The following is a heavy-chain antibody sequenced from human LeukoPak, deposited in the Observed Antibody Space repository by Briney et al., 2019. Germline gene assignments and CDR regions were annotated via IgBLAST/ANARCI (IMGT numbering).Heavy chain of an antibody. Sequence: GGSLRLSCAASGFTFSSYSMNWVRQAPGKGLEWVSSISSSSSYIYYADSVKGRFTISRDNAKNSLYLQMNSLRAEDTAVYYCARDLFGIAVAAYWGQGTLVTDSS. J-gene: IGHJ4*02. CDR1: GFTFSSYS. V-gene: IGHV3-21*01. CDR2: ISSSSSYI. CDR3: ARDLFGIAVAAY. D-gene: IGHD6-19*01.